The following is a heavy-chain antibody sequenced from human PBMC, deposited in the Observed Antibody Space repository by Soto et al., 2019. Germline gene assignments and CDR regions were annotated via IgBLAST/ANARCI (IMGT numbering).Heavy chain of an antibody. Sequence: QVQLVQSGAEVKKPGASVKVSCKASTYTFTNYDINWFRQATGQGLEWMGWMNPTNGNTGYAQNFRGRGTMTRSTAITTANKELSSLRSEDTAVYYCAKGPRNCGVDYWGQRTLVTVSS. V-gene: IGHV1-8*01. CDR3: AKGPRNCGVDY. CDR1: TYTFTNYD. D-gene: IGHD7-27*01. J-gene: IGHJ4*02. CDR2: MNPTNGNT.